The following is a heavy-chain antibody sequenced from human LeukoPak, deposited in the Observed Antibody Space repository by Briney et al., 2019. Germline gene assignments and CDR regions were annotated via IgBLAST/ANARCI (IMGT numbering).Heavy chain of an antibody. CDR1: GFTFSSYG. J-gene: IGHJ1*01. Sequence: GGSLRLSCAASGFTFSSYGMSWVRQAPGKGLEWVSGINWNGGGTGYADSVKGRFTISRDSAKNSLYLQMNTLRAEDTALYYCARGASYYYDSSGYYNWGQGTLVTVSS. CDR2: INWNGGGT. V-gene: IGHV3-20*04. CDR3: ARGASYYYDSSGYYN. D-gene: IGHD3-22*01.